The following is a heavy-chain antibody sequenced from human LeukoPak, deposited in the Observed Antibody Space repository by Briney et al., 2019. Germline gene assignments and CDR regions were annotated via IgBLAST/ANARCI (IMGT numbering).Heavy chain of an antibody. Sequence: KPSETLSLTCTASGGSISSYYWSWIRQPPGKGLEWIGYIYYSGSTNYNPSLKSRVTISVDTSKNQFSLKLSSVTAADTAVYYCARARGRPSGYLDYWGQGTLVTVSS. D-gene: IGHD3-22*01. CDR2: IYYSGST. J-gene: IGHJ4*02. CDR1: GGSISSYY. CDR3: ARARGRPSGYLDY. V-gene: IGHV4-59*01.